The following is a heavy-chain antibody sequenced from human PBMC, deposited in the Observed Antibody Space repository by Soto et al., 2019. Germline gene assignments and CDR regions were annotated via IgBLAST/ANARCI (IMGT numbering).Heavy chain of an antibody. CDR1: GFTFSSYS. CDR2: ISSSSSYI. CDR3: ARVASLVLWFGEFDY. V-gene: IGHV3-21*01. Sequence: PGGSLRLSCAASGFTFSSYSMNWVRQAPGKGLEWVSSISSSSSYIYYADSVKGRFTISRDNAKNSLYLQMNSLRAEDTAVYYCARVASLVLWFGEFDYWGQGTLVTVSS. J-gene: IGHJ4*02. D-gene: IGHD3-10*01.